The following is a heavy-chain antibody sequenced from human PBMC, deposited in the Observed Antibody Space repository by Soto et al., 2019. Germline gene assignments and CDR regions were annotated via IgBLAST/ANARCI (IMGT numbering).Heavy chain of an antibody. J-gene: IGHJ5*02. Sequence: GGSLRLSCAASGFIFKNFGMSWVRQAPGKGLEWISSISGSGFKKYYADSVKGRFTISRDNSKGTVYLELNNLSAEDTAVYHCAKNQGVELVPLATVDWFDPWGQGSVVTGSS. CDR2: ISGSGFKK. CDR3: AKNQGVELVPLATVDWFDP. CDR1: GFIFKNFG. D-gene: IGHD1-26*01. V-gene: IGHV3-23*01.